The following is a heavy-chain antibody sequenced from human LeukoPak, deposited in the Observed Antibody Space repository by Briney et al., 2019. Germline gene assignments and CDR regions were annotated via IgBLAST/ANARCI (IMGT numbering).Heavy chain of an antibody. J-gene: IGHJ3*01. CDR1: GGSISSYY. D-gene: IGHD6-13*01. Sequence: SETLSLTCTVSGGSISSYYWSWIRQPPGKGLEWIGYIYYSGSTNYNPSLKSRVTISVDTSKNHFSLKLTSVTAADTAMYYCARGMQLLVRDAFDVWGLGTMVTVSS. CDR3: ARGMQLLVRDAFDV. CDR2: IYYSGST. V-gene: IGHV4-59*08.